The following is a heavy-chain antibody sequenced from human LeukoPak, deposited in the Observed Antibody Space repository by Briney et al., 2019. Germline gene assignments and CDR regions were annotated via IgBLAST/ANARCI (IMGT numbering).Heavy chain of an antibody. J-gene: IGHJ4*02. Sequence: GGSLRLSCAASGVTLSTYWMSLVRQAPGKGLEWVADIKPDGSEQYYVDSVKGRFTFSRDNAKNSVSLQMNSLRAEDTAVYYCARGKSWAFDYWGQGTLVTVSS. V-gene: IGHV3-7*05. CDR3: ARGKSWAFDY. D-gene: IGHD1-26*01. CDR1: GVTLSTYW. CDR2: IKPDGSEQ.